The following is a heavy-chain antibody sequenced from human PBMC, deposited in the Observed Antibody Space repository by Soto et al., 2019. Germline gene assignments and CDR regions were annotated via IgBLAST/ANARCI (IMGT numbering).Heavy chain of an antibody. Sequence: SETLSLTCTVSGGSISSSSYYWGWIRQPPGKGLEGIGSIYYSGSTCYNPSLKSRVTISVDTSKNQFSLKLSSVTAADTAVYYCARQTYGGSDFDYWGQGTLVTVSS. CDR2: IYYSGST. J-gene: IGHJ4*02. CDR3: ARQTYGGSDFDY. CDR1: GGSISSSSYY. V-gene: IGHV4-39*01. D-gene: IGHD5-12*01.